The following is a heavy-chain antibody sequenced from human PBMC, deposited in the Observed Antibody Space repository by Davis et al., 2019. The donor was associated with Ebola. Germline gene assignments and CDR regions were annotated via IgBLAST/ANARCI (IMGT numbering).Heavy chain of an antibody. CDR2: INSDGTNT. CDR3: ARGTSTVKTAKGWFDP. J-gene: IGHJ5*02. V-gene: IGHV3-74*01. D-gene: IGHD4-17*01. CDR1: GFTFSRSW. Sequence: GESLKISCLASGFTFSRSWMHWVRQAPGKGLVWVSRINSDGTNTSCADSVKGRFIISRDNAKNTLYLQMNSLRVEDTAVYYCARGTSTVKTAKGWFDPWGQGTLVTVSS.